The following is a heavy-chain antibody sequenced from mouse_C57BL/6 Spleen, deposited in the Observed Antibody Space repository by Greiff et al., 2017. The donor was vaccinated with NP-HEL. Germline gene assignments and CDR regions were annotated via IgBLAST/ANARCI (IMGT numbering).Heavy chain of an antibody. J-gene: IGHJ1*03. V-gene: IGHV3-8*01. CDR1: GYSITSDY. CDR3: ARYPHYSNYDWYFDV. CDR2: ISYSGST. D-gene: IGHD2-5*01. Sequence: EVKLMESGPGLAKPSQTLSLTCSVTGYSITSDYWNWIRKFPGNKLEYMGYISYSGSTYYNPSLKSRVSITRDTSKNQYYLQLNSVTTEDTATYYCARYPHYSNYDWYFDVWGTGTTVTVSS.